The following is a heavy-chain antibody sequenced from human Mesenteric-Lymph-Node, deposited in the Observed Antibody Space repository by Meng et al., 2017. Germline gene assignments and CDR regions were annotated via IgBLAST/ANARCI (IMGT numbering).Heavy chain of an antibody. D-gene: IGHD6-19*01. CDR1: GFTFSNSD. Sequence: GESLKISCAASGFTFSNSDMNWVRQAPGKGLEWVSAISSSGAGTYYADSVKGRFTISRDNSKNTLYLQMNSLRAEDTAVYYCAKDRDIAVSDSDYWGQGTLVTVSS. V-gene: IGHV3-23*01. CDR3: AKDRDIAVSDSDY. CDR2: ISSSGAGT. J-gene: IGHJ4*02.